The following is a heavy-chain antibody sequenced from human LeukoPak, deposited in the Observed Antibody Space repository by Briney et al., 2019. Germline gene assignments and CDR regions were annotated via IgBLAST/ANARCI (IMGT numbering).Heavy chain of an antibody. CDR3: ARGGAAAGIYFDY. CDR2: IYHSGST. Sequence: PSETLSLTCAVSGGSISSSNWWSWVRQPPGQGLEWIGEIYHSGSTNYNPSLKSRVTISVDTSKNQFSLKLSSVTAADTAVYYCARGGAAAGIYFDYWGQGTLVTVSS. V-gene: IGHV4-4*02. CDR1: GGSISSSNW. D-gene: IGHD6-13*01. J-gene: IGHJ4*02.